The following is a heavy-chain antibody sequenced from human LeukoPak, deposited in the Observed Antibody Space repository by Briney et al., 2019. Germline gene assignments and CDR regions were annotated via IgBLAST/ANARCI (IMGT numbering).Heavy chain of an antibody. V-gene: IGHV3-23*01. CDR3: AKDPPYGFSFDY. CDR2: ISGSGGST. J-gene: IGHJ4*02. D-gene: IGHD4-17*01. CDR1: GFTFSSYS. Sequence: GGSLRLSCAASGFTFSSYSMNWVRQAPGKGLEWVSAISGSGGSTYYADSVKGRFTISRDNSKNTLYLQMNSLRAEDTAVYYCAKDPPYGFSFDYWGQGTLVTVSS.